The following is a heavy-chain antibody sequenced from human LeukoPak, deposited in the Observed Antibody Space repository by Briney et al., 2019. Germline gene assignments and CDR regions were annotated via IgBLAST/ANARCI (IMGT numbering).Heavy chain of an antibody. D-gene: IGHD3-3*01. CDR3: ARQEGASIFGGNDY. CDR2: IYHSGST. Sequence: SETLSLTCTVSGYSISSGYYWGWIRQPPGKGLEWIGSIYHSGSTYYNPSLKSRVTISVDTSKNQFSLKLSSVTAADTAVYYCARQEGASIFGGNDYWGQGTLVTVSS. V-gene: IGHV4-38-2*02. CDR1: GYSISSGYY. J-gene: IGHJ4*02.